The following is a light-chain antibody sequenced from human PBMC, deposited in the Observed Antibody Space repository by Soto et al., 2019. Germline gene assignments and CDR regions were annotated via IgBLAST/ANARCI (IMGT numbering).Light chain of an antibody. CDR3: QQYNNWPRT. CDR2: DAS. J-gene: IGKJ1*01. V-gene: IGKV3-15*01. CDR1: QSISSK. Sequence: EIVMTQSPATLSVSPGERATLSCRASQSISSKLAWYQQKGGQAPRLLIYDASTRATGIPARFSGSGSGTEFTLTITSLQSEDFAVYYCQQYNNWPRTFGQGTKVDIQ.